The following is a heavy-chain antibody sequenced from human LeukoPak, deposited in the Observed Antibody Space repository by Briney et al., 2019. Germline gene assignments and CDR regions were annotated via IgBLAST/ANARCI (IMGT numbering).Heavy chain of an antibody. J-gene: IGHJ4*02. CDR3: ARAHVDWLLDY. Sequence: GGSLRLSCAASGFTFSSYAMHWVRQAPGKGLEWVAVISYDGSNKYYADSVKGRFTISRDNSKNTLYLQMNSLRAEDTAVYYCARAHVDWLLDYWGQGTLVTVSS. CDR2: ISYDGSNK. CDR1: GFTFSSYA. D-gene: IGHD3-9*01. V-gene: IGHV3-30*04.